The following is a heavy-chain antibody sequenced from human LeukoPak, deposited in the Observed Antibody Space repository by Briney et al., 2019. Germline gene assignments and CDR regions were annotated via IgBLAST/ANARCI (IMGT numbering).Heavy chain of an antibody. CDR2: IVPILGIP. CDR3: ARDFTDDAFDI. J-gene: IGHJ3*02. D-gene: IGHD3-16*01. CDR1: GGTFSNSG. V-gene: IGHV1-69*04. Sequence: SVTVSCRPSGGTFSNSGFSWVRQAPGQGLEWMGRIVPILGIPNYAQKFQGRVTITADKSTNTAYMELSSLRSDDTAMYYCARDFTDDAFDIWGQGTMVTVS.